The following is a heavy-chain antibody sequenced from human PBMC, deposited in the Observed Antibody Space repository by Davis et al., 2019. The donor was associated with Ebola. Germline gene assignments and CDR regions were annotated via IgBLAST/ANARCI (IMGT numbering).Heavy chain of an antibody. CDR2: ISGSGGST. J-gene: IGHJ6*02. Sequence: PGGSLRLSCAASGLTFSRYAMTWVRRAPGKGLEWVSAISGSGGSTYYADSVKGRFTISRDNSKNTLYLQMNSLRAEDTAVYYCAKDRYCSGGRCSTATYYYYGMDVWGQGTTVTVSS. CDR1: GLTFSRYA. V-gene: IGHV3-23*01. CDR3: AKDRYCSGGRCSTATYYYYGMDV. D-gene: IGHD2-15*01.